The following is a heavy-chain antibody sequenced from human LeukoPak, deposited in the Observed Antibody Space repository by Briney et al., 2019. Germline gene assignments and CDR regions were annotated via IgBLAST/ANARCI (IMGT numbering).Heavy chain of an antibody. CDR3: ASWGAYCSSTSCPNWFDP. J-gene: IGHJ5*02. V-gene: IGHV3-20*04. D-gene: IGHD2-2*01. CDR1: GFTFDDYG. CDR2: INWNGGST. Sequence: GGSLRLSCAASGFTFDDYGMSWVRQAPGKGLEWVSGINWNGGSTGYADSVKGRFTISRDNAKNSLYLQMNSLRAEDTALYYCASWGAYCSSTSCPNWFDPWGQGTLVTVSP.